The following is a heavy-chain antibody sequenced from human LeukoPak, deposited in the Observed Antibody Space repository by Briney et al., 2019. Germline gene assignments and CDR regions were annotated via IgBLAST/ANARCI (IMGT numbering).Heavy chain of an antibody. V-gene: IGHV3-23*01. D-gene: IGHD3-10*01. CDR1: GFTFSSYA. CDR3: AKDRDDYYGSGFPSAFDI. Sequence: GGSLRLSCAASGFTFSSYAMSWVRQAPGKGLEWVSAISGSGGSTYYADSVKGRFTISRDNSKNTLYLQMNSLRAEDTAVYYCAKDRDDYYGSGFPSAFDIWSQGTMVTVSS. CDR2: ISGSGGST. J-gene: IGHJ3*02.